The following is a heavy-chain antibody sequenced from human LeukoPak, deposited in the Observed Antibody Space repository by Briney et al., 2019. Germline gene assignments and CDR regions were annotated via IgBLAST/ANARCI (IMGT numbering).Heavy chain of an antibody. D-gene: IGHD1-14*01. CDR2: INPNSGGT. CDR3: ARVSVNQYNWFDP. Sequence: GASVKVSCKASGYTFTGYYMHWVRQAPGQGVEWMGWINPNSGGTNYAQKFQGRVTMTRDTSISTAYMELSRLRSDDTAVYYCARVSVNQYNWFDPWGQGTLVTVSS. V-gene: IGHV1-2*02. J-gene: IGHJ5*02. CDR1: GYTFTGYY.